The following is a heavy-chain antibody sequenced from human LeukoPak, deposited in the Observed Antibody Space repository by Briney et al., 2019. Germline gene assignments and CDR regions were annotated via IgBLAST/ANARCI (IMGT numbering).Heavy chain of an antibody. CDR2: VIPIFGTA. Sequence: SVKVSCKASGGTFSSYAISWVRQAPGQGLEWMGGVIPIFGTANYAQKFQGRVTITADKSTSTAYMELSSLRSEDTAVYYCARDGAMVRGVIITNSGWFDPWGQGTLVTVSS. CDR3: ARDGAMVRGVIITNSGWFDP. V-gene: IGHV1-69*06. D-gene: IGHD3-10*01. CDR1: GGTFSSYA. J-gene: IGHJ5*02.